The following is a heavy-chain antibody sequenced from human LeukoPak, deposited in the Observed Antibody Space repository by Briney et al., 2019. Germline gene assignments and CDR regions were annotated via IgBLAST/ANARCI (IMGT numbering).Heavy chain of an antibody. Sequence: SETLSLTCTVSGGSISSGSHYWSWIRQPAGKGLEWIGRIYTSGSTNYNPSLKSRVTISVDTSKNQFSLKLSSVTAADTAVYYCARDHSSSWRNFDYWGQGTLVTVSS. CDR2: IYTSGST. D-gene: IGHD6-13*01. CDR1: GGSISSGSHY. J-gene: IGHJ4*02. CDR3: ARDHSSSWRNFDY. V-gene: IGHV4-61*02.